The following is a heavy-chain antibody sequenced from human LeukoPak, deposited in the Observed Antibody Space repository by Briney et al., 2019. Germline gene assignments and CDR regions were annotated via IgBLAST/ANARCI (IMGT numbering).Heavy chain of an antibody. CDR1: GGSISSYY. Sequence: SETLSLTCTVSGGSISSYYWSWIRQPPGKGLEWIGYIYYSGSTNYNPSLKSRVTISVDTSKNQFSLKLSSVTAADTAVYYCASSWYYFDYWGQGTLVTVSS. J-gene: IGHJ4*02. CDR2: IYYSGST. V-gene: IGHV4-59*01. D-gene: IGHD6-13*01. CDR3: ASSWYYFDY.